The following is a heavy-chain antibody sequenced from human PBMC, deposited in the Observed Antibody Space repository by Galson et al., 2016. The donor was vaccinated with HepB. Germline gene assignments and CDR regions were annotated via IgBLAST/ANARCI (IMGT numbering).Heavy chain of an antibody. CDR2: ITHSGDI. CDR1: RASLNNNY. CDR3: ATLERRPSGHYYFDS. D-gene: IGHD3-22*01. Sequence: SETLSLTCVVYRASLNNNYWSWVRQPPGEGLEWLGEITHSGDINYNPSLKSRVTMSADTSSSQFSLKMTSVTAADTAMYYCATLERRPSGHYYFDSWGQGTLVTVSS. J-gene: IGHJ4*02. V-gene: IGHV4-34*01.